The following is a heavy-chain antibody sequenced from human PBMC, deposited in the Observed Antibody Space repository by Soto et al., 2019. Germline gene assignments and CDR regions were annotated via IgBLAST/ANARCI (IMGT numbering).Heavy chain of an antibody. Sequence: GGSLRLSCATSGFTFSNYRMNWVREAPGKGLEWVASISGSGKDTFYRDSVKGRFTISRDNAESSLVLQMNSLTVDDTAVYHCARVHLVRTSSYYCGMDVWGPGTTVTVSS. V-gene: IGHV3-21*06. CDR2: ISGSGKDT. J-gene: IGHJ6*02. CDR1: GFTFSNYR. D-gene: IGHD6-6*01. CDR3: ARVHLVRTSSYYCGMDV.